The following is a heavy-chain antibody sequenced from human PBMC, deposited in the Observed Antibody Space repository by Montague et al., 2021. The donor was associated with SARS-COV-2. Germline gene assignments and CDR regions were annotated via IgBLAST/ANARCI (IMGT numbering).Heavy chain of an antibody. J-gene: IGHJ4*02. D-gene: IGHD1-26*01. Sequence: NDYAVSVKSRITINPDTSNNQISLQLNSVTPEDTAVYYCARTSASSDYWGQGTMVTVYS. CDR2: N. V-gene: IGHV6-1*01. CDR3: ARTSASSDY.